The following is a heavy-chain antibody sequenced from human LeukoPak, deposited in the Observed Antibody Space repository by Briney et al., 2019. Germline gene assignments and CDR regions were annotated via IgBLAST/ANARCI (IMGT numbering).Heavy chain of an antibody. Sequence: ASVKVSCKASGYTFTNYAMHWVRLAPGQRLQWMGWINLVNGNTKYSQYFEGRVTITRDTSASTVYMELSSLRPDDMAVYYCARQITGSRSAFDIWGQGTMVTVSS. CDR2: INLVNGNT. CDR3: ARQITGSRSAFDI. D-gene: IGHD1-14*01. CDR1: GYTFTNYA. J-gene: IGHJ3*02. V-gene: IGHV1-3*03.